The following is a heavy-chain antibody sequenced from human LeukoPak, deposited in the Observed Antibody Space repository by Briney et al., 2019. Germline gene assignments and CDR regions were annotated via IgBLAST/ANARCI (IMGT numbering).Heavy chain of an antibody. J-gene: IGHJ6*03. CDR1: GDTFSSYA. CDR3: ARGSIAAELNMDV. V-gene: IGHV1-69*06. Sequence: GASVKVSCKASGDTFSSYAISWVRQAPGQGLEWMGRIIPIFGTANYAQKFQGRVTITADKSTSTAYMELSSLRSEDTAVYYCARGSIAAELNMDVWGKGTTVTVSS. D-gene: IGHD6-13*01. CDR2: IIPIFGTA.